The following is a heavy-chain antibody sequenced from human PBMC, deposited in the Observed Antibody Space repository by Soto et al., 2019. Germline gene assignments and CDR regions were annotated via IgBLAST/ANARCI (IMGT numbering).Heavy chain of an antibody. Sequence: ASVKVSCKASGYTFTDYYIHWVRQAPGQGLEWMGWVNIYSGGTNQAPKLRGRITMTRVTSITTAYMELRGLTFDDTAVYFCARRGPRQTWFDPWGQGTLVTVSS. CDR2: VNIYSGGT. CDR1: GYTFTDYY. V-gene: IGHV1-2*02. CDR3: ARRGPRQTWFDP. J-gene: IGHJ5*02.